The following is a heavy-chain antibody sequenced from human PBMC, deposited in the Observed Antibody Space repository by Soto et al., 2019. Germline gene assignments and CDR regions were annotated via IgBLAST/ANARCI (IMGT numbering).Heavy chain of an antibody. CDR3: ARVSFWSGCHYYYMDV. Sequence: PSETLSLTCTVSGGSISSYYWSWIRQPPGKGLEYIGYIYYSGSTNYNPSLKSRVTISVDTSKNQFSLKLSSVTAADTAVYYCARVSFWSGCHYYYMDVWGKGTTVNVSS. CDR1: GGSISSYY. V-gene: IGHV4-59*01. D-gene: IGHD3-3*01. CDR2: IYYSGST. J-gene: IGHJ6*03.